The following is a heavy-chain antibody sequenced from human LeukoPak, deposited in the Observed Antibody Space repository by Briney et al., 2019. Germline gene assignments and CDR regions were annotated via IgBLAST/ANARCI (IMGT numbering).Heavy chain of an antibody. CDR3: VTRAGVSSGFFNFDY. CDR1: GYTFTNYA. J-gene: IGHJ4*02. Sequence: ASVKVSCKASGYTFTNYAMNWVRQAPGQGLEWMGWINTNTGNPTYAQGFTGRFVFSLDTSVSTAYHQISSLKAEDTAVYYCVTRAGVSSGFFNFDYWGQGTLVTVSS. V-gene: IGHV7-4-1*02. CDR2: INTNTGNP. D-gene: IGHD3-22*01.